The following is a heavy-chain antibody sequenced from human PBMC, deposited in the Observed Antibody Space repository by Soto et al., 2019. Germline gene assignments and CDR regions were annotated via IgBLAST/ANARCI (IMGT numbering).Heavy chain of an antibody. CDR2: TFHGGNT. Sequence: SETLSLTCAVSGFFISSGNYWGWIRKPPGKGLEWIGSTFHGGNTYYNPSLKSRVTISVDMSKNQFSLKLNSVTAADTAVYYCARARWYDAFDVWGQGTVVTVSS. V-gene: IGHV4-38-2*01. D-gene: IGHD2-15*01. CDR1: GFFISSGNY. J-gene: IGHJ3*01. CDR3: ARARWYDAFDV.